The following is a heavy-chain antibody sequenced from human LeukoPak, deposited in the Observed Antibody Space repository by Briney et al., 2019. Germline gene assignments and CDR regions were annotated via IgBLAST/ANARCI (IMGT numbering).Heavy chain of an antibody. Sequence: SGGSLRLSCATSKFKFNNYGMTWLRQAPGKGLEWVSSISGSGGSTQYADSVQGRFTISRDNSKNTLYLQMNSLRGEDTAVYYCAEDPNGDYIGAFDIWGQGTMVTVSS. J-gene: IGHJ3*02. CDR2: ISGSGGST. CDR1: KFKFNNYG. D-gene: IGHD4-17*01. V-gene: IGHV3-23*01. CDR3: AEDPNGDYIGAFDI.